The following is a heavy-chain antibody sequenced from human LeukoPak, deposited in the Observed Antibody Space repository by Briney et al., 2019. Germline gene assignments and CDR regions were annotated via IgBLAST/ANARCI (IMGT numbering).Heavy chain of an antibody. CDR2: TSGSGGST. Sequence: GGSLRLSCAASGFTFSSYAMSWVRQAPGKGLEWVSATSGSGGSTYYADSVKGRFTISRDNSKNTLYLQMNSLRAEDTAVYYCANPRIAVAGFSFDYWGQGTLVTVSS. CDR1: GFTFSSYA. V-gene: IGHV3-23*01. CDR3: ANPRIAVAGFSFDY. D-gene: IGHD6-19*01. J-gene: IGHJ4*02.